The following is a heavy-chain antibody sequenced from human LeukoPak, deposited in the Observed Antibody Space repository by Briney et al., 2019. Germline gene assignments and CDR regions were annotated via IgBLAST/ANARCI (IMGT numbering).Heavy chain of an antibody. CDR3: EGTLGLGYTYGHDY. J-gene: IGHJ4*02. Sequence: PGRSLRLSCVVSGFTFSNYAMHWVRQAPGRGLEWVAVMSYDGTKIYYGDSVKGRFAISRDNSKNTLFLQMNSLRPEDTAVYYCEGTLGLGYTYGHDYWGQGTLVTVSS. D-gene: IGHD5-18*01. CDR1: GFTFSNYA. V-gene: IGHV3-30*09. CDR2: MSYDGTKI.